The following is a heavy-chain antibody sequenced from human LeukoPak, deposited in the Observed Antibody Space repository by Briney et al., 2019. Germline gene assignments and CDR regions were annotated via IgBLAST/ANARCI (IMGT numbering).Heavy chain of an antibody. CDR1: GFTFSSYE. J-gene: IGHJ6*02. Sequence: PGGSLRLSCAASGFTFSSYEMNWVRQAPGKGLEWVSYISSSGSTIYYADSVKGRFTISRDNAKNSLYLQMNSLRAEDTAVYYCARDSDYYGSGRPKYYYYYGMDVWGQGTTVTVSS. D-gene: IGHD3-10*01. V-gene: IGHV3-48*03. CDR2: ISSSGSTI. CDR3: ARDSDYYGSGRPKYYYYYGMDV.